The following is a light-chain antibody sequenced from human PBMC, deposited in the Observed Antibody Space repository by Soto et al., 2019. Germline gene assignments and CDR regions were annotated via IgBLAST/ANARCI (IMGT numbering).Light chain of an antibody. CDR1: SSDVGGYNF. Sequence: QSALTQPASVSGSVGQSITISCTGTSSDVGGYNFVSWYQHHPGKAPKLIIFEVSNRPSGISSRFSGSKSGNTASLTISGLQAEDEADYYCASYTSSSTSVIFGRGTKLTVL. J-gene: IGLJ2*01. V-gene: IGLV2-14*01. CDR3: ASYTSSSTSVI. CDR2: EVS.